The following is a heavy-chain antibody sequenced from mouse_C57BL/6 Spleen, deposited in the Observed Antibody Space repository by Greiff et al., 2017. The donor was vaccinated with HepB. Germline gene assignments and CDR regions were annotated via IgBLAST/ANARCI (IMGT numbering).Heavy chain of an antibody. D-gene: IGHD4-1*01. J-gene: IGHJ4*01. CDR1: GFTFSSYA. CDR3: ARERTGTVLDY. Sequence: DVMLVESGGGLVKPGGSLKLSCAASGFTFSSYAMSWVRQTPEKRLEWVATISDGGSYTYYPDNVKGRFTISRDNAKNNLYLQMSHLKSEDTAMYYCARERTGTVLDYWGQGTSVTVSS. V-gene: IGHV5-4*01. CDR2: ISDGGSYT.